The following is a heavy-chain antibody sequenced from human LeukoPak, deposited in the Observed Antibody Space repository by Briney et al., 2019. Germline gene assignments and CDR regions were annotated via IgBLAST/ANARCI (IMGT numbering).Heavy chain of an antibody. CDR2: ISGSVGST. Sequence: GGTLRLSCAASGFTPCSYAMSGVPQAPGEGLGGGSAISGSVGSTYYTDSVKGRFTISRDNSKNTLYLQMNSLRAEDTAVYYCAKRLRDPPIDGKYDYWGQGTLVTVSS. J-gene: IGHJ4*02. CDR3: AKRLRDPPIDGKYDY. D-gene: IGHD2-15*01. V-gene: IGHV3-23*01. CDR1: GFTPCSYA.